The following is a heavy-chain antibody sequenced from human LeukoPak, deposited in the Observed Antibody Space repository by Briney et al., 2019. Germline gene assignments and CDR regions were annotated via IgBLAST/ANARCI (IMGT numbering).Heavy chain of an antibody. CDR1: GSSFTSYW. J-gene: IGHJ5*02. Sequence: GASLMISCKGSGSSFTSYWISWVRQLPGKGLEWMGRIDPSDSYTNYSPSFQGHVTISADKSISTAYLQWSSLKASDTAMYYCASYSGYDYRGYWFDPWGQGTLVTVSS. D-gene: IGHD5-12*01. CDR2: IDPSDSYT. CDR3: ASYSGYDYRGYWFDP. V-gene: IGHV5-10-1*01.